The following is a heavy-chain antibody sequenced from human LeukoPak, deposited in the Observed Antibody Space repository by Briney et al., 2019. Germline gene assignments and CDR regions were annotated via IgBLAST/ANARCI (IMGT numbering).Heavy chain of an antibody. Sequence: GESLKISCKASRYKFTNYWIGWVRQMPGKGLEWMTIIYPGDSETRYSPSFQGQVTISAAKSIDTIYLQWNSLKASDTAMYYCARALRTGQGDYVPVLWGQGTLVTVSS. D-gene: IGHD4-17*01. CDR1: RYKFTNYW. CDR2: IYPGDSET. CDR3: ARALRTGQGDYVPVL. J-gene: IGHJ4*02. V-gene: IGHV5-51*01.